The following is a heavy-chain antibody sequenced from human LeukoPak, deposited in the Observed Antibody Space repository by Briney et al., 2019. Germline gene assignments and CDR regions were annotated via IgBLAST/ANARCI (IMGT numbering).Heavy chain of an antibody. CDR2: IWYDGSNK. Sequence: PGGSLRLSCAASGFTFSSYGMHWVRQAPGKGLEWVAVIWYDGSNKYYADSVKGRFTISRDNSKNTLYLQMNSLRAEDTAVYYCASGSGSYYSPHFDYWGQGTLVTVSS. CDR1: GFTFSSYG. J-gene: IGHJ4*02. CDR3: ASGSGSYYSPHFDY. V-gene: IGHV3-33*08. D-gene: IGHD3-10*01.